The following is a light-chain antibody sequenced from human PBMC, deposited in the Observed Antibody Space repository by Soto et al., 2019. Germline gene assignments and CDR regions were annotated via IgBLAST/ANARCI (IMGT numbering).Light chain of an antibody. J-gene: IGLJ2*01. CDR2: DDS. V-gene: IGLV3-21*02. CDR1: KVGSKS. CDR3: QVWDSSDNHVV. Sequence: SYELTQPPSVSVAPGQTARITCGGDKVGSKSVHWYQQKPGQAPVLVVYDDSDRPSGIPERFSGSNSGNTATLTISRVEAGDEADYYCQVWDSSDNHVVFGGGTKLTVL.